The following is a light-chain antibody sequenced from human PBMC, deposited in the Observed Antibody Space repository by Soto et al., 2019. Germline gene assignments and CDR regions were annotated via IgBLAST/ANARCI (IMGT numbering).Light chain of an antibody. CDR3: QDYNSYPLT. CDR1: QSISSW. V-gene: IGKV1-5*03. CDR2: KAS. J-gene: IGKJ4*01. Sequence: DIQMTQSPSTLSASVGDRVTITCRASQSISSWLAWYQQKPGKAPKVLIYKASSLERGVPARFSGSGSGTEFTLTISSLQPDDSATYYCQDYNSYPLTFGGGTKVEI.